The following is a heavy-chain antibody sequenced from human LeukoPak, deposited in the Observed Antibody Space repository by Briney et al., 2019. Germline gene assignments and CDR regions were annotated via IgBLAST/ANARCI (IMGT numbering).Heavy chain of an antibody. Sequence: GSLRLSCAASGSTFSNYWMHWIRQVPGKGLVWVSHIKYDGSATNYADSVKGRFTISRDNAKNTLYLQMNSLRAEDTAVYYCVSGSLQSGYNFDYWGQGALVTVSS. D-gene: IGHD3-3*01. CDR1: GSTFSNYW. CDR3: VSGSLQSGYNFDY. V-gene: IGHV3-74*01. J-gene: IGHJ4*02. CDR2: IKYDGSAT.